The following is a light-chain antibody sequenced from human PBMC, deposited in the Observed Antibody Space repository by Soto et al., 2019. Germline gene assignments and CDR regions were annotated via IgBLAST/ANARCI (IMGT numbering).Light chain of an antibody. CDR1: SSDIGAYNY. V-gene: IGLV2-14*01. CDR2: EVR. Sequence: QSALTQPASVSGSPGQSITISCTGTSSDIGAYNYVSWFQQYPGKAPNLMIYEVRKRPSGLSSRFSGFRSGNTASLTISGLQAEDEADYYCASFTSSSLWVFGGGTKVTVL. CDR3: ASFTSSSLWV. J-gene: IGLJ3*02.